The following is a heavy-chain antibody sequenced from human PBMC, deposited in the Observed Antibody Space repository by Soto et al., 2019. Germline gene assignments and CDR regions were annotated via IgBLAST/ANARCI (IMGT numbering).Heavy chain of an antibody. J-gene: IGHJ4*02. CDR2: TRNSGGA. CDR3: ASHLVMAGTRGFDH. CDR1: SGSVFSSNW. V-gene: IGHV4-4*02. Sequence: QVQLQESGPGLVKPSGTLSLTCAVSSGSVFSSNWWSWVRLPPGKGLEWIGETRNSGGANYNRSLKSRVTITVDRSRNHIFLELSSVTAADTAVYYCASHLVMAGTRGFDHWGLGTLVTVSS. D-gene: IGHD6-19*01.